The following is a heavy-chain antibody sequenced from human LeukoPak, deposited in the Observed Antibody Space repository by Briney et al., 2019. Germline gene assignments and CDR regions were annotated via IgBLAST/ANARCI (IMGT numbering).Heavy chain of an antibody. V-gene: IGHV4-34*01. J-gene: IGHJ4*02. CDR2: IYYSGST. D-gene: IGHD3-10*01. Sequence: PSETLSLTCAVYGGSFSGYYWSWIRQPPGKGLEWIGSIYYSGSTYYNPSLKSRVTISVDTSKNQFSLKLSSVTAADTAVYYCARQGLLWFGELLRPFDYWGQGTLVTVSS. CDR3: ARQGLLWFGELLRPFDY. CDR1: GGSFSGYY.